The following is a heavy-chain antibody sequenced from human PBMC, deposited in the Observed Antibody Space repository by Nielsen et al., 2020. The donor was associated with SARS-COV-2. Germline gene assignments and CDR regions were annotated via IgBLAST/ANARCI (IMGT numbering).Heavy chain of an antibody. CDR3: ARWRLWFGELYFDY. Sequence: GESLKISCAASGFIFSSYWMSWVRQAPGKGLEWVANIKQDGSEKYYVDSVKGRFTISRDNAKNSLYLQMNSLRAEDTAVYYCARWRLWFGELYFDYWGQGTLVTVSS. J-gene: IGHJ4*02. V-gene: IGHV3-7*01. CDR1: GFIFSSYW. CDR2: IKQDGSEK. D-gene: IGHD3-10*01.